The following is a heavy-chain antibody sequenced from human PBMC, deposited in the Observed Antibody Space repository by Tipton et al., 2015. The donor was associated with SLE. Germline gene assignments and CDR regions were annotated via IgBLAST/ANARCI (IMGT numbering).Heavy chain of an antibody. Sequence: TLSLTCTVSGGSISSGTYYWSWLRQRPGKGLEWIGYIHHSGFTYYSPSLKSRVTISVDTSKNQFSLKLSSVTAADTAVYYCARGLNYYDSSGYYPFYYMDGWGKGTTITVSS. CDR1: GGSISSGTYY. D-gene: IGHD3-22*01. CDR2: IHHSGFT. J-gene: IGHJ6*03. CDR3: ARGLNYYDSSGYYPFYYMDG. V-gene: IGHV4-31*03.